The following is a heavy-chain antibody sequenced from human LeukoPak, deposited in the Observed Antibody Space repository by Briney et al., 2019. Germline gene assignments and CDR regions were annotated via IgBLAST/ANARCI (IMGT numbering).Heavy chain of an antibody. Sequence: GGSLRLSCAASGFTFSNYAMSWVRQAPGKGLEWVSAISGSGGRTYYAVSVKGLFTISRDYSKNTLYLQMNSLRSEDTALYYCATDSKTYICHDWGCDYWGEGTLVTVSS. CDR1: GFTFSNYA. V-gene: IGHV3-23*01. CDR2: ISGSGGRT. J-gene: IGHJ4*02. CDR3: ATDSKTYICHDWGCDY. D-gene: IGHD5-12*01.